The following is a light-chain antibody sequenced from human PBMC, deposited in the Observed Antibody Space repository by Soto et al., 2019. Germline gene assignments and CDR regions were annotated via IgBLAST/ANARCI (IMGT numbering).Light chain of an antibody. CDR2: GAS. CDR1: QSINNN. J-gene: IGKJ5*01. V-gene: IGKV3-15*01. CDR3: QQYRMSPNT. Sequence: EVVMTQSPATLSVSPGERATLSCRASQSINNNLAWYQRTPGQAPRLLIYGASTRATGIPDRFSGSGSGTEFTLTISSLQSEDFAAYFCQQYRMSPNTFGQGARLEIK.